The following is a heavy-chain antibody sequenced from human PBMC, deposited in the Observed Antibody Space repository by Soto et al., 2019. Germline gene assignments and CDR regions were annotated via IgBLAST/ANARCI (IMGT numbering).Heavy chain of an antibody. CDR1: GASIRSYH. Sequence: SETLSLTCAVSGASIRSYHWSCIRQPAGKGLEWIGRMQHTGNTNYNPSLKSRVTMSVDTSKNQISLKMTSVTAADTAVYFCAKDVSSRRWFDPWGQGILVTVSS. V-gene: IGHV4-4*07. J-gene: IGHJ5*02. CDR3: AKDVSSRRWFDP. D-gene: IGHD3-16*01. CDR2: MQHTGNT.